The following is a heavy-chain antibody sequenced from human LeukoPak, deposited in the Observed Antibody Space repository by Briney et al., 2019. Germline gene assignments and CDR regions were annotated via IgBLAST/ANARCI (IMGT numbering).Heavy chain of an antibody. V-gene: IGHV4-59*01. CDR1: GGSISSYY. D-gene: IGHD3-16*02. CDR3: ARDKGLRLGELSLSYYYYYGMDV. CDR2: IYYSGST. J-gene: IGHJ6*02. Sequence: PSETLSLTCTVSGGSISSYYWSWIRQPPGKGLEWIGYIYYSGSTNYNPSLKSRVTISVDTSKNQFSLKLGSVTAADTAVYYCARDKGLRLGELSLSYYYYYGMDVWGQGTTVTVSS.